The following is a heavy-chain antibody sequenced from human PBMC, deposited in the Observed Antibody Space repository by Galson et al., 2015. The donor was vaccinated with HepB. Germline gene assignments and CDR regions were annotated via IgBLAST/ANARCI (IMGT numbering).Heavy chain of an antibody. D-gene: IGHD6-19*01. CDR1: GFTFSSYG. CDR3: AKDATRRIAVAGPIVGAKWWIQTRLFDY. Sequence: SLRLSCAASGFTFSSYGMHWVRQAPGKGLEWVAFIRYDGSNKYYADSVKGRFTISRDNSKNTLYLQMNSLRAEDTAVYYCAKDATRRIAVAGPIVGAKWWIQTRLFDYWGQGTLVTVSS. CDR2: IRYDGSNK. V-gene: IGHV3-30*02. J-gene: IGHJ4*02.